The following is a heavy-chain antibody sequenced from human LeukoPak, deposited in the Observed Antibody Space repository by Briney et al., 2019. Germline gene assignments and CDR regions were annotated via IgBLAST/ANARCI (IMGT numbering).Heavy chain of an antibody. D-gene: IGHD6-13*01. CDR1: GFTFTSYA. V-gene: IGHV3-23*01. J-gene: IGHJ4*02. CDR2: ISSSGGST. CDR3: AKGPASTWYKYYFDY. Sequence: PGGSLRLSCAASGFTFTSYAMSWVRQAPGKGLEWVSAISSSGGSTYYADSVKGRFTISRDNSKNTLYLQMNSLRAEDTAVYYCAKGPASTWYKYYFDYWGQGTLVTVSS.